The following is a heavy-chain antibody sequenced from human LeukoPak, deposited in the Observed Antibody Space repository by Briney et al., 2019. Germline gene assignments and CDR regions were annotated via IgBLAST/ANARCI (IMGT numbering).Heavy chain of an antibody. D-gene: IGHD2/OR15-2a*01. J-gene: IGHJ2*01. CDR1: GGSISSSSYY. CDR2: IYYSGST. V-gene: IGHV4-39*01. Sequence: SETLSVTCTVSGGSISSSSYYWGWIRQPPGKGLEWIGSIYYSGSTYYNPSLKSRVTISVDTSKNQFSLKLSSVTAADTAVYYCAGNNWYFDLWGRGTLVTVSS. CDR3: AGNNWYFDL.